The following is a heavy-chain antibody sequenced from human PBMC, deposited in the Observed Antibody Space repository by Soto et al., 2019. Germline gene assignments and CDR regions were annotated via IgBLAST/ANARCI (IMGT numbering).Heavy chain of an antibody. Sequence: GGSLRLSCAASGFTFSSYGMHWVRQAPGKGLEWVAVIWYDGSNKYYADSVKGRFTISRDNSKNTLYLQMNSLRAEDTAVYYCGRKVFCRGGSSYPNSSWVMDVGGQGTRVTASS. J-gene: IGHJ6*02. D-gene: IGHD2-15*01. V-gene: IGHV3-33*01. CDR3: GRKVFCRGGSSYPNSSWVMDV. CDR2: IWYDGSNK. CDR1: GFTFSSYG.